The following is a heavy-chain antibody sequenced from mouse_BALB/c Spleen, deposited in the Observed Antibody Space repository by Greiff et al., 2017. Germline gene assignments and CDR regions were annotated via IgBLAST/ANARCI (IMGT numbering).Heavy chain of an antibody. CDR3: ARVDY. V-gene: IGHV5-12-1*01. CDR2: ISSGGGST. Sequence: EVQLVESGAGLVKPGGSLKLSCAASGFAFSSYDMSWVRQTPEKRLEWVAYISSGGGSTYYPDTVKGRFTISRDTAKNTLYLQMSSVTSEDTAMYYCARVDYWGQGTTLTVSS. CDR1: GFAFSSYD. J-gene: IGHJ2*01.